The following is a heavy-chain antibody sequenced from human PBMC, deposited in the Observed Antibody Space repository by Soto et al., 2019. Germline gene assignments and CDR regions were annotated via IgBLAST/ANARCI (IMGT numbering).Heavy chain of an antibody. CDR3: ARVEAAKFFAH. Sequence: SETLSLTCPVSGYLISSGYYWGWVRQTPGKGLEWLGSIDYSGKTYKNPSLKSRVSASVDLSQNQFSLNLRSVTAADTAVYFCARVEAAKFFAHWGQGTLVTVSS. CDR2: IDYSGKT. J-gene: IGHJ4*02. V-gene: IGHV4-38-2*02. D-gene: IGHD2-15*01. CDR1: GYLISSGYY.